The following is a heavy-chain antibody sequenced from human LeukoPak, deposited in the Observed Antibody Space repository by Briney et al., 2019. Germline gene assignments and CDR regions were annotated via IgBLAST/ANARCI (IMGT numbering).Heavy chain of an antibody. CDR1: GFTFSSYA. CDR2: ISGSGGST. CDR3: AKDGGIAARLTDY. J-gene: IGHJ4*02. Sequence: PGGSLRLSCAASGFTFSSYAMSWVRQAPGKGLEWVSAISGSGGSTYYADSVKGRFTISRDNFKNTLYLQMNSLRAEDTALYYCAKDGGIAARLTDYWGQGTLVTVSS. D-gene: IGHD6-6*01. V-gene: IGHV3-23*01.